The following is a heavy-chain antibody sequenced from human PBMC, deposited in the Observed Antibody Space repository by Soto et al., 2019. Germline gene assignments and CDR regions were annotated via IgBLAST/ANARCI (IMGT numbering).Heavy chain of an antibody. CDR1: GGSISSYY. Sequence: SETLSLTCTVSGGSISSYYWSWIRQPPGKGLEWIGYIYYSGSTNYNPSLKSRVTISVDTSKNQFSLKLSSVAAADTAVYYCARGPYSSSWDYYYGMDVWGQGTTVTVSS. CDR3: ARGPYSSSWDYYYGMDV. D-gene: IGHD6-13*01. J-gene: IGHJ6*02. V-gene: IGHV4-59*01. CDR2: IYYSGST.